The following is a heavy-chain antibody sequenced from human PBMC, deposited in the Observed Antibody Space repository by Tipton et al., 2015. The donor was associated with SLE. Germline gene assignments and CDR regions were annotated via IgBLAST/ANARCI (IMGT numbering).Heavy chain of an antibody. D-gene: IGHD3-22*01. Sequence: TLSLTCTVSGGSIRSYYWTWIRQPPGKRLEWIAYIYHSGITNYNPSLQSRVTISVDTSKNQFSLRLSSVTAADTAVYYCARDYYDSRGYTLFDYWGQGALVTVSS. V-gene: IGHV4-59*12. CDR2: IYHSGIT. CDR1: GGSIRSYY. CDR3: ARDYYDSRGYTLFDY. J-gene: IGHJ4*02.